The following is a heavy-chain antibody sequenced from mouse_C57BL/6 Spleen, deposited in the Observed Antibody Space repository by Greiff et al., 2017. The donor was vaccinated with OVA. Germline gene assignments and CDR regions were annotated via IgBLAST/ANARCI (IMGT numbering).Heavy chain of an antibody. J-gene: IGHJ4*01. D-gene: IGHD3-2*02. Sequence: VQLQQPGAELVKPGASVKLSCKASGYTFTSYWMHWVKQRPGQGLEWIGMIHPNSGSTNYNEKFKSKATLTVDKSSSTAYMQLSSLTSEDSAVYYCARWAAQANAMDYWGQGTSVTVSS. CDR3: ARWAAQANAMDY. CDR2: IHPNSGST. V-gene: IGHV1-64*01. CDR1: GYTFTSYW.